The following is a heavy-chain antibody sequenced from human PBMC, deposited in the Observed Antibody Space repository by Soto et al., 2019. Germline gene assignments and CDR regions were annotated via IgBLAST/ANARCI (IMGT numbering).Heavy chain of an antibody. V-gene: IGHV3-48*02. Sequence: EVQLVESGGGLVQPGGSLRLSCAGPGFAFSNYSMNWVRQAPGKGLEWVSYISSSSTNTYYAASVRGRFTISRDNAKNSLYLRMNSLKDEDTAVYYCARGTKGGSPPLWGQGTLVTVSS. CDR1: GFAFSNYS. J-gene: IGHJ4*02. CDR2: ISSSSTNT. D-gene: IGHD1-7*01. CDR3: ARGTKGGSPPL.